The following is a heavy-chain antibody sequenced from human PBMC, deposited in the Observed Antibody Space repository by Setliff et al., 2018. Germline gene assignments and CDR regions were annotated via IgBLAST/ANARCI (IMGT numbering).Heavy chain of an antibody. V-gene: IGHV1-18*01. J-gene: IGHJ3*02. D-gene: IGHD2-2*01. CDR1: GYTFAKYG. CDR2: ISGYNGYT. CDR3: VCDRAAIVVGPPTAAFDI. Sequence: GASVKVSCKAFGYTFAKYGTSWVRQAPGQGLEWMGWISGYNGYTVYAQNLQGRVTLTTDTSTGTAYMEVRSLRSDDTAQYYCVCDRAAIVVGPPTAAFDIWGQGTMVTVSS.